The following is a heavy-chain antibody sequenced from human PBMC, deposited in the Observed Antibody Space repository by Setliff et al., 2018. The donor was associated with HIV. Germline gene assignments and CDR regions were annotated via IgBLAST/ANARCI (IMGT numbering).Heavy chain of an antibody. D-gene: IGHD2-2*01. CDR3: ARAPRGVGSSSYFDY. Sequence: ASVKVFCKTSGYTFTSFDINWVRQATGQGLEWMGWMNPDSGNTGYAQKFQGRVTMTRKTSTSTAFMELISLRSEDTAVYYCARAPRGVGSSSYFDYWGQGALVTVSS. J-gene: IGHJ4*02. CDR2: MNPDSGNT. V-gene: IGHV1-8*02. CDR1: GYTFTSFD.